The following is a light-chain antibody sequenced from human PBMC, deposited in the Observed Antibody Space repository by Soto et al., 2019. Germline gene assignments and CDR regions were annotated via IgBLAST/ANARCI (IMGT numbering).Light chain of an antibody. CDR1: SSNMGSNT. CDR3: AVWGDSLNGHV. J-gene: IGLJ1*01. V-gene: IGLV1-44*01. Sequence: QSVLTQPPSASGTPGQTVTISCYGSSSNMGSNTVHWFQQFPGTAPKLLIYTNDQRPSGVPDRFSGSNSGTSASLAISGLQSEDEADYYCAVWGDSLNGHVFGAGTKVTV. CDR2: TND.